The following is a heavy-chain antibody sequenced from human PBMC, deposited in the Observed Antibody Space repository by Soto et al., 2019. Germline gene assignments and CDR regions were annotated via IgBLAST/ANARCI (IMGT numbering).Heavy chain of an antibody. V-gene: IGHV3-7*01. CDR3: ARLYCSGGSCYSGDAFDI. CDR2: INQTGSNK. J-gene: IGHJ3*02. D-gene: IGHD2-15*01. Sequence: PGGSLRLCCAASGFNFSAYWMSWIRQAPGKGLEWVANINQTGSNKYYADSVKGRFTISRDNAKNTLYLQMNSLRAGDTAVYCCARLYCSGGSCYSGDAFDIWAQGTMVTVSS. CDR1: GFNFSAYW.